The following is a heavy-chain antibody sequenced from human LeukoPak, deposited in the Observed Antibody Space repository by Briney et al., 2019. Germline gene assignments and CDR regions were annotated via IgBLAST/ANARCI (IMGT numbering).Heavy chain of an antibody. J-gene: IGHJ4*02. V-gene: IGHV4-34*01. CDR3: ASYSSGYYHPAYFDH. Sequence: GSLRLSCAASGFAFSDYYMSWLRQPPGKGLEWIAEIHHSGSTNYSPSLKSRVTISVDKSKNQFSLRLMSVTAADTAVYYCASYSSGYYHPAYFDHWGQGMLVTVSS. D-gene: IGHD3-22*01. CDR2: IHHSGST. CDR1: GFAFSDYY.